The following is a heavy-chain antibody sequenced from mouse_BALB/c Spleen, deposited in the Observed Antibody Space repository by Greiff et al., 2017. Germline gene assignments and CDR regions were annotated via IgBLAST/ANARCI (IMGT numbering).Heavy chain of an antibody. CDR1: GFNIKDYY. D-gene: IGHD2-1*01. V-gene: IGHV14-4*02. CDR3: NVYGNYLFAY. CDR2: IDPENGDT. Sequence: VQLQQSGAELARSGASVKLSCTASGFNIKDYYMHWVKQRPEQGLEWIGWIDPENGDTEYAPKFQGKATMTADTSSNTAYLQLSSLTSEDTAVYYCNVYGNYLFAYWGQGTLVTVSA. J-gene: IGHJ3*01.